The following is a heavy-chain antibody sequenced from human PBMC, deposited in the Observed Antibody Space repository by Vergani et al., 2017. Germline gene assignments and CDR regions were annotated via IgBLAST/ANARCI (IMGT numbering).Heavy chain of an antibody. CDR2: ISSSSSTI. Sequence: EVQLVESGGGLVQPGGSLRLSCAASGFTFSSYSMNWVRQAPGKGLEWVSYISSSSSTIYYADSVKGRFTISRDNAKNSLYLQMNRLRAEDTAVYYCARDLFSSSSWYLQGAFDIWGQGTMVTVSS. V-gene: IGHV3-48*01. CDR3: ARDLFSSSSWYLQGAFDI. CDR1: GFTFSSYS. J-gene: IGHJ3*02. D-gene: IGHD6-13*01.